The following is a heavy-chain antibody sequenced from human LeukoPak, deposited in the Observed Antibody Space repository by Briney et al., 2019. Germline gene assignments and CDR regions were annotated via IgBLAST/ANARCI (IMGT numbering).Heavy chain of an antibody. J-gene: IGHJ3*02. CDR2: IYHSGST. Sequence: PSETLSLTCTVSGYSISSGYYWGWIRQPPGKGLEWIGSIYHSGSTYYNPSLKSRVTIPVDTSNNQFSLKLSSVTAADTAVYYCAISSGYFIDAFDIWGQGTMVTVSS. D-gene: IGHD3-22*01. V-gene: IGHV4-38-2*02. CDR3: AISSGYFIDAFDI. CDR1: GYSISSGYY.